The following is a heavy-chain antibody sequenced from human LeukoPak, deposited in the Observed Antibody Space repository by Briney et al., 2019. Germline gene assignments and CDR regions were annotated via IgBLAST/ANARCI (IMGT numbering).Heavy chain of an antibody. V-gene: IGHV4-4*03. D-gene: IGHD2-15*01. Sequence: PETLSLTCAVSGGSISSSNWWSWVRQPPGKGLEWIGEIYHSGSTNYNPSLKSRVTISVDKSKNQFSLKLSSVTAADTAVYYCARSPAPGSSVDYWGQGTLVTVSS. J-gene: IGHJ4*02. CDR3: ARSPAPGSSVDY. CDR2: IYHSGST. CDR1: GGSISSSNW.